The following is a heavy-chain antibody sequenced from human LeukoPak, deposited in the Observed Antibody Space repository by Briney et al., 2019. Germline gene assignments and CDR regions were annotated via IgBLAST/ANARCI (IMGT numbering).Heavy chain of an antibody. J-gene: IGHJ4*02. CDR2: IRYDGSNK. CDR3: AKDARDSYYDILTGQAHPTYYFDY. D-gene: IGHD3-9*01. V-gene: IGHV3-30*02. Sequence: GGSLRLSCAASGFTFSSYGMHWVRQAPGKGLEWVAFIRYDGSNKYYADSVKGRFTISRDNSKNTLYLQMNSLRAEDTAVYYCAKDARDSYYDILTGQAHPTYYFDYWGQGTLVTVSS. CDR1: GFTFSSYG.